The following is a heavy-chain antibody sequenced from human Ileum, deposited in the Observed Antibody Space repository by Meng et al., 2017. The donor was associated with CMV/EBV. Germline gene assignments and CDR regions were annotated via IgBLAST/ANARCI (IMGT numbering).Heavy chain of an antibody. V-gene: IGHV6-1*01. CDR3: ARDLHGCGTYVY. D-gene: IGHD3-10*01. J-gene: IGHJ4*02. CDR2: TYYRSQWFN. CDR1: VDSGSMASAA. Sequence: VDSGSMASAAWNWIRQSPSRGLEWLGRTYYRSQWFNVYAESMRGRITINPDTSQNLVSLHLKSVVPEDTAVYYYARDLHGCGTYVYWGQGILVTVSS.